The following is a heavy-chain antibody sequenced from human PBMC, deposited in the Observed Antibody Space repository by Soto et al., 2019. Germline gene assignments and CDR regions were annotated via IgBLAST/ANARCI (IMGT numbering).Heavy chain of an antibody. J-gene: IGHJ4*02. CDR2: TDYSGST. Sequence: QVQLQESGPGLVKPSQTLSLTCTVYGCSISSGGYYWIWIRQHPGKGLEWFGYTDYSGSTYYNLSLKSRVTISVDTSKNQFSLKLSSVTAAEPAVYFCARYSGVRAFDYWGQGTMVTVSS. D-gene: IGHD2-8*01. CDR3: ARYSGVRAFDY. V-gene: IGHV4-31*03. CDR1: GCSISSGGYY.